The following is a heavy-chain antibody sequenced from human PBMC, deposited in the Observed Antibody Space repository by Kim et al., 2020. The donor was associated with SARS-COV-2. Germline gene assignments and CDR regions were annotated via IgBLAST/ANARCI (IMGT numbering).Heavy chain of an antibody. CDR1: GFSFRVYG. D-gene: IGHD6-13*01. J-gene: IGHJ4*02. Sequence: GGSLRLSCAASGFSFRVYGMHWVRQAPGKGLEWVAAISNDGSNQYYADSVQGRFTISRDNSKSTLYLQMSGLRAEDTAMYYCAKDLGTTWYVIDYWGQGT. CDR3: AKDLGTTWYVIDY. CDR2: ISNDGSNQ. V-gene: IGHV3-30*18.